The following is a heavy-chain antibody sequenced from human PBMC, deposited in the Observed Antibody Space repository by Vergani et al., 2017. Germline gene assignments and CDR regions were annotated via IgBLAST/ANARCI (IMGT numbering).Heavy chain of an antibody. CDR3: ASCSKDIVIRPAARINY. D-gene: IGHD2/OR15-2a*01. V-gene: IGHV1-46*01. J-gene: IGHJ4*02. Sequence: QVQLVQSGAEVKKPGASGKVSCKASGYTFTSYYMHWVRQAPGQGLEWMGIINPSGGSTSYAQKFQGRVTMTRDTSTSTVFMELSSLRSEDTAVYYFASCSKDIVIRPAARINYWGQGTLVTVSS. CDR1: GYTFTSYY. CDR2: INPSGGST.